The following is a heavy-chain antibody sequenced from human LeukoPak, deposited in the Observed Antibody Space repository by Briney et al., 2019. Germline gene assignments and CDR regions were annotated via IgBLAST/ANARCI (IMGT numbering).Heavy chain of an antibody. CDR2: ISAYNGNT. D-gene: IGHD2-2*01. Sequence: GASVKVSCKASGYTFTSYGISWVRQAPGQGLEWMGWISAYNGNTNYAQKLQGRVTMTTDTSTSTAYMELRSLRSDDTAVYYCARDVEQYQQPYYYYYMDVWGKGTTVTVSS. CDR1: GYTFTSYG. CDR3: ARDVEQYQQPYYYYYMDV. J-gene: IGHJ6*03. V-gene: IGHV1-18*01.